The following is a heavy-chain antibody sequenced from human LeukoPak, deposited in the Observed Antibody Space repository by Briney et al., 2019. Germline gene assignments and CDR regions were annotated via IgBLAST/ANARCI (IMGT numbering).Heavy chain of an antibody. CDR1: GFTFSDYS. CDR3: AREGYYGAFDI. J-gene: IGHJ3*02. V-gene: IGHV3-48*02. CDR2: IGANSAI. D-gene: IGHD3-10*01. Sequence: GESLRLSCAASGFTFSDYSMNWVRQAPGKGLEWVSYIGANSAIYYADSVKGRFTISRDNAKNSLSLQMNSLRDDDTAVYYCAREGYYGAFDIWGQGTMVTVSS.